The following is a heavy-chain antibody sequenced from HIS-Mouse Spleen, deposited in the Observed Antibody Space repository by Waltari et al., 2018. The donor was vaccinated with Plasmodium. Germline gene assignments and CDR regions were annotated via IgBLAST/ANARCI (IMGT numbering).Heavy chain of an antibody. CDR1: GGSFRGYY. CDR2: INHSGST. D-gene: IGHD2-21*02. V-gene: IGHV4-34*01. CDR3: ARGRRIVVVTAPRGFFDY. Sequence: QVQLQQWGAGLLKPSETLSLTCAVYGGSFRGYYWRWIRQPPGMGLGWIGEINHSGSTNYNPSLNSRVTISVDTSKNQFSLKLSSVTAADTAVYYCARGRRIVVVTAPRGFFDYWGQGTLVTVSS. J-gene: IGHJ4*02.